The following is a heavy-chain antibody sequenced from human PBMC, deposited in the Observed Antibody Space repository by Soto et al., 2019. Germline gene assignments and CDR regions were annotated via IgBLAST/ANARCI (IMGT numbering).Heavy chain of an antibody. V-gene: IGHV3-48*02. Sequence: QTGGALRLSWVASGCTLKTYSMNWSRQAPCKGLVWVSSISSSSSTIYYTDFVKGRFTISRDNAQNSLYLQMNSLRDEEPAVYYCARDSVTTVTTRSFDYWGKGTLVTVSS. D-gene: IGHD4-17*01. CDR3: ARDSVTTVTTRSFDY. CDR1: GCTLKTYS. CDR2: ISSSSSTI. J-gene: IGHJ4*02.